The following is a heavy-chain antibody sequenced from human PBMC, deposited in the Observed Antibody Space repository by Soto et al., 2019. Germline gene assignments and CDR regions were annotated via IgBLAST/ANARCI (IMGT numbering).Heavy chain of an antibody. CDR2: ISGSGGST. CDR1: GFTFSSYA. Sequence: GESLKISCAASGFTFSSYAMSWVRQAPGKGLEWVSAISGSGGSTYYADSVKGRFTISRDNSKNTLYLQMNSLRAEDTAVYYCAKDVMAGTTFDDAFDIWGQGTMVTVSS. V-gene: IGHV3-23*01. D-gene: IGHD1-7*01. CDR3: AKDVMAGTTFDDAFDI. J-gene: IGHJ3*02.